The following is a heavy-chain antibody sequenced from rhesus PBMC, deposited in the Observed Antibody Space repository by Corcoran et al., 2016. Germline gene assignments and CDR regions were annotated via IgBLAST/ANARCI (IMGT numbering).Heavy chain of an antibody. CDR2: IYCSGGGN. CDR1: GGSISDDYY. Sequence: VQLQESGPGLVKPSETLSLTCAVSGGSISDDYYWRLIRQPPGKGLEWIGYIYCSGGGNNYNTSLKDRVTISIDTPKTQFSRKLSSVTAADTAVYYCARGGWGIAAEWDYWVQGVLVTVSS. D-gene: IGHD6-31*01. V-gene: IGHV4-106*01. CDR3: ARGGWGIAAEWDY. J-gene: IGHJ4*01.